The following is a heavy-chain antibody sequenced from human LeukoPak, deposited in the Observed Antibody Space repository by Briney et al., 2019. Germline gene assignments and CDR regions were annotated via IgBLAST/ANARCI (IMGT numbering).Heavy chain of an antibody. J-gene: IGHJ4*02. D-gene: IGHD3-22*01. V-gene: IGHV3-23*01. Sequence: GRSLRLSCAASGLTFSTYAMSWVRQAPGKWLEWVSGIRGSGVSTYYADSVKGRFTISRDNSKNTLYLQMNSLRAEDTAVYYCAKGGSSGSSSDNWGQGTLVTVSS. CDR2: IRGSGVST. CDR1: GLTFSTYA. CDR3: AKGGSSGSSSDN.